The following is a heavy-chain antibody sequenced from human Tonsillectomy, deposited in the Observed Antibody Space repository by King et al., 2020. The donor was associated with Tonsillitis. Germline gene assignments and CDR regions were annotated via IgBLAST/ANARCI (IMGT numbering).Heavy chain of an antibody. Sequence: VQLVESGAEVKKPGASVKVSCKASGYTFTGYYMHWVRQAPGQGLEWIGWINPNSGGTNYAQKFQGRVTMTRDTSISTAYMELSRLRSDDTAVYYCARGSTVTTVMGWDWFDPWGQGTLVTVSS. V-gene: IGHV1-2*02. CDR3: ARGSTVTTVMGWDWFDP. J-gene: IGHJ5*02. D-gene: IGHD4-17*01. CDR2: INPNSGGT. CDR1: GYTFTGYY.